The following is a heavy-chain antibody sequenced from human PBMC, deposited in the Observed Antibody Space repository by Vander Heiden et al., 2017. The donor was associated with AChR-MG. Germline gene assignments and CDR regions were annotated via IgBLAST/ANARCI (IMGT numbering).Heavy chain of an antibody. CDR2: SSWNSGSI. CDR3: AKDRGRFLEWLLN. D-gene: IGHD3-3*01. V-gene: IGHV3-9*01. CDR1: GFPFDEYA. Sequence: VQLVESGGVFVQPGRSLSLSCAASGFPFDEYAMHWVRQAPGKGLEWVSGSSWNSGSIGYADSGKGRVTISRDNAKNSLYLQMNSLRAEDTALYYCAKDRGRFLEWLLNWGQGTLVTVSS. J-gene: IGHJ4*02.